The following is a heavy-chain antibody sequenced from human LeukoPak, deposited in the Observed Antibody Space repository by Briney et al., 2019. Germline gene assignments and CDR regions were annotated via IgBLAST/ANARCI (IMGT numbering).Heavy chain of an antibody. J-gene: IGHJ6*02. CDR3: AKDQLGSSGWYFADYYYGMDV. CDR1: GFTFSSYW. Sequence: GGSLRLSCAASGFTFSSYWMHWVRQAPGKGLVWVSRINSDGSSTSYADSVKGRFTISRDNSKNTLYLQVNSLRAEDTAVYYCAKDQLGSSGWYFADYYYGMDVWGQGTTVTVSS. CDR2: INSDGSST. V-gene: IGHV3-74*01. D-gene: IGHD6-19*01.